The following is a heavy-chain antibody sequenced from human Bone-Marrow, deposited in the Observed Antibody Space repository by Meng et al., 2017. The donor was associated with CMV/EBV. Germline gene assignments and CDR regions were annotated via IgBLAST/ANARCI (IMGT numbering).Heavy chain of an antibody. V-gene: IGHV3-7*01. CDR2: IKQDGSEK. CDR1: GFTFSSYW. D-gene: IGHD3-22*01. J-gene: IGHJ4*02. CDR3: ATYYDDSSGYYPLGY. Sequence: GESLKISCAASGFTFSSYWMSWVRQAPGKGLEWVANIKQDGSEKYYVDSVKGRFTISRDNAKNSLYLQMNSLRAEDTAVYYCATYYDDSSGYYPLGYWGQGTLVTVSS.